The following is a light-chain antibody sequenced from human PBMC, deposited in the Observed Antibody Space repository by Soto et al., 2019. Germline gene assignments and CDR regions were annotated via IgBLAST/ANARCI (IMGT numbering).Light chain of an antibody. J-gene: IGKJ1*01. V-gene: IGKV1-5*01. CDR1: QTINNW. CDR3: QHYNSYPWT. Sequence: DIQMTQSPSTLSASIGDIVTSTCRASQTINNWLAWYQQKPGKAPNLLIYHASNLGTGVPSRFSGSAFGTEFTLTISSLQPDEFATYYCQHYNSYPWTFGQGTKVEIK. CDR2: HAS.